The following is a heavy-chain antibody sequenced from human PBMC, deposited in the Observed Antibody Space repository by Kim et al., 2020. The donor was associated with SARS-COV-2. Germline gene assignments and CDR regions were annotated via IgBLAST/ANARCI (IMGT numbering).Heavy chain of an antibody. CDR3: VKGDSSSWYYYYGMEV. D-gene: IGHD6-13*01. CDR2: ISYDGSNK. CDR1: GFTFSSYG. Sequence: GGSLRLSCAASGFTFSSYGMHWVRQAPGKGLEWVAVISYDGSNKYYADSVKGRFTISRDNSKNTLYLQMNSLRAEDTAVYYCVKGDSSSWYYYYGMEVWG. J-gene: IGHJ6*01. V-gene: IGHV3-30*18.